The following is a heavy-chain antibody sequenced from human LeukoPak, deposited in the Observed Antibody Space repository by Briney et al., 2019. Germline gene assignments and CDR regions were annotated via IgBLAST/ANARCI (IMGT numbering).Heavy chain of an antibody. CDR3: ARSLRSDY. V-gene: IGHV3-48*01. CDR2: ISSSSSTI. Sequence: GGSLRLSCAASGFTFSSYSMNWVRQAPGKGLEWVSYISSSSSTIYYADFVKGRFTISRDNAKNSLYLQMNSLRAEDTAVYYCARSLRSDYWGQGTLVTVSS. D-gene: IGHD5/OR15-5a*01. CDR1: GFTFSSYS. J-gene: IGHJ4*02.